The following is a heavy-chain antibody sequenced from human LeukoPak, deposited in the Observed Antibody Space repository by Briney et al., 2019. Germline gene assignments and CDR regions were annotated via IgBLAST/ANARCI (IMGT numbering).Heavy chain of an antibody. CDR3: AGHKYYNFWGSFNWFDP. Sequence: SETLSLTCFVSGASIINNNYYWAWLRQPPGKGLECIGSIYHGGSTSYNPYLKSRVTMSVDTSKSHFTLKLNSVTAADTAVYSCAGHKYYNFWGSFNWFDPWGQGTLVIVSS. V-gene: IGHV4-39*01. D-gene: IGHD3-3*01. CDR2: IYHGGST. CDR1: GASIINNNYY. J-gene: IGHJ5*02.